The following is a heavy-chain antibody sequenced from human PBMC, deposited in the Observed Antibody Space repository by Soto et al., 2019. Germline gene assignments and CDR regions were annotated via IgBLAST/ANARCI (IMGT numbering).Heavy chain of an antibody. V-gene: IGHV1-69*01. CDR1: GGTFSSYA. CDR3: AREGNENVVPAAIPPPYYGMDV. D-gene: IGHD2-2*01. Sequence: QVQLVQSGAEVKKPGSSVKVSCKASGGTFSSYAISWVRQAPGQGLEWMGGIIPIFGTANYAQKFQGRVTITADEATSTAYMELSSLRSEDTAVYYCAREGNENVVPAAIPPPYYGMDVWGQGTTVTVSS. J-gene: IGHJ6*02. CDR2: IIPIFGTA.